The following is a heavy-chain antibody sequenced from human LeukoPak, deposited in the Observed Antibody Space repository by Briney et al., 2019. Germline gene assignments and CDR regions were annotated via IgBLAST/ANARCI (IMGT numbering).Heavy chain of an antibody. V-gene: IGHV3-48*02. D-gene: IGHD1-7*01. CDR2: ISSSSSNI. Sequence: GGSLRLSCAASGFTFSDYSMNWVRQAPGKGLEWVSYISSSSSNIEYADSVKGRFTISRDNAKSSLFLQMNSLRDEDTAVYYCATDRNYAFDYWGQGTLVTVSS. CDR1: GFTFSDYS. CDR3: ATDRNYAFDY. J-gene: IGHJ4*02.